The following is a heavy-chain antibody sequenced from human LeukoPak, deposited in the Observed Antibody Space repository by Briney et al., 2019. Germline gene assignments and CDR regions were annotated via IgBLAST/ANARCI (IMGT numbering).Heavy chain of an antibody. D-gene: IGHD7-27*01. CDR1: GFTFSSYG. J-gene: IGHJ6*03. V-gene: IGHV3-30*02. CDR3: AKGWGIRYYYYMDV. Sequence: GGSLRLSCAASGFTFSSYGMHWVRQAPGKGLEWVAFIRYDGSNKYYADSVKGRFTISRDNSKNTLYLQMNSLRAEDTAVYYCAKGWGIRYYYYMDVWGKGTTVTVSS. CDR2: IRYDGSNK.